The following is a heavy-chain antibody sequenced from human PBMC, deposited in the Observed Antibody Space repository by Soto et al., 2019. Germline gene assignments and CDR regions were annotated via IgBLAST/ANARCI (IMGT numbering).Heavy chain of an antibody. D-gene: IGHD3-22*01. J-gene: IGHJ4*02. CDR2: ISAYNGNT. V-gene: IGHV1-18*01. CDR3: ARDWYYDSSGYYYVSFDY. CDR1: GYTFTSYC. Sequence: ASVEVSCKASGYTFTSYCIIRVLQAPGERLEWMGWISAYNGNTNYAQKLQCRVTMTTDTSTSTGYRELRSLRSDDTAVYYCARDWYYDSSGYYYVSFDYWGQGTMVTVSS.